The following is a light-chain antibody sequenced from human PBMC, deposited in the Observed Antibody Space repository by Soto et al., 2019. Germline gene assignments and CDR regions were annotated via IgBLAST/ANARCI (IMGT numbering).Light chain of an antibody. CDR3: QQYNNWPWT. V-gene: IGKV3-15*01. Sequence: EIVMTQSPATLSVSPGERATLSCRASQSVSSNLAWYQQKPGQAPRLLIYGASTRATGIPARFSGSGSATEFTLTISSLHSEDFAVYYCQQYNNWPWTFGQGTKVEIK. CDR2: GAS. CDR1: QSVSSN. J-gene: IGKJ1*01.